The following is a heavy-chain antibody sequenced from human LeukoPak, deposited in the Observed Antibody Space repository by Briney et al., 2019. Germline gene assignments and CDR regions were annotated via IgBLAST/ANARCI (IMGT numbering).Heavy chain of an antibody. CDR1: GFSFSYYT. V-gene: IGHV3-21*01. Sequence: GGSLRLSCAASGFSFSYYTMNWVRQAPGKGLELVSSIRSRSNYTIYAYSVKGRFTISRDNAKNSLYLQMNSLRAEDTAVYYCAREGGYSDYEHLYDSYCMDVWGKGTTVTVSS. CDR3: AREGGYSDYEHLYDSYCMDV. CDR2: IRSRSNYT. J-gene: IGHJ6*03. D-gene: IGHD5-12*01.